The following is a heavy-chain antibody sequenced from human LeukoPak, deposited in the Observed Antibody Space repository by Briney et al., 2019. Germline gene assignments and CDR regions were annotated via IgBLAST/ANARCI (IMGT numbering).Heavy chain of an antibody. V-gene: IGHV3-48*02. Sequence: PGGSLRLSCAASGFTFSFYSMNWVRQAPGKGLEWVSYIDIFSTTIYYADSVKGRFTVSRGSAKKSLYLQMNSLRDEDTAVYYCARDRGVTTRPRGYFDYWGQGTLVTVSS. J-gene: IGHJ4*02. CDR1: GFTFSFYS. D-gene: IGHD1-1*01. CDR3: ARDRGVTTRPRGYFDY. CDR2: IDIFSTTI.